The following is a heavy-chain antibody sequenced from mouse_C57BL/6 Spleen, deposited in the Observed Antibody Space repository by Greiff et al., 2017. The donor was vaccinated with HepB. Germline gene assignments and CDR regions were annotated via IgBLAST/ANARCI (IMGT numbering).Heavy chain of an antibody. J-gene: IGHJ4*01. CDR2: INPSTGGT. D-gene: IGHD2-4*01. CDR1: GYSFTGYY. Sequence: VQLQQSGPELVKPGASVKKSCKASGYSFTGYYMNWVKQSPEKSLEWIGEINPSTGGTTYNQKFKAKATLTVDKSSSTAYMQLKSLTSEDSAVYYCASDYDDYAMDYWGQGTSVTVSS. V-gene: IGHV1-42*01. CDR3: ASDYDDYAMDY.